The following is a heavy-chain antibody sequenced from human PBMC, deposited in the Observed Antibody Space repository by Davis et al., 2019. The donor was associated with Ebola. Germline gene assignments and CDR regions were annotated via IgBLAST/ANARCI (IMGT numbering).Heavy chain of an antibody. CDR1: GYTFGSHG. J-gene: IGHJ4*02. Sequence: ASVKVSCKASGYTFGSHGISWVRQAPGQGLEWMGWISGYSGKTNYAQKVRGRVTMTTDTPTSTAYMELRSLRSDDTAVYYCARDHTGVAGNIDYWGQGTLVTVSS. CDR3: ARDHTGVAGNIDY. CDR2: ISGYSGKT. D-gene: IGHD6-19*01. V-gene: IGHV1-18*01.